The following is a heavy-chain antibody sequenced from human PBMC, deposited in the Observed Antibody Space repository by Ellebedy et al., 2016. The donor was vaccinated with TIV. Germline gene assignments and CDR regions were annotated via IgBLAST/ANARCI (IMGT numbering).Heavy chain of an antibody. Sequence: GGPLRLSCAASGFTFSSYGMHWVRQAPGKGLEWVAVISYDGSNKYYADSVKGRFTISRDNSKNTLYLQMNSLRAEDTAVYYCARDPPRYNFQRTDYWGQGTLVTVSS. CDR2: ISYDGSNK. J-gene: IGHJ4*02. D-gene: IGHD5-24*01. CDR3: ARDPPRYNFQRTDY. CDR1: GFTFSSYG. V-gene: IGHV3-30*03.